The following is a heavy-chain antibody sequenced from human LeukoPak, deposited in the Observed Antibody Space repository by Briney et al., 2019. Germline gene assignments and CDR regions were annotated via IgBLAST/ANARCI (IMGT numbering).Heavy chain of an antibody. CDR3: AKDYGSSGYYYDSYFDY. Sequence: GGSLRLSCAASGFTFSSYGMHWVRQAPGKGLEWVAVISYDGSNKYYADSVKGRFTISRDNSKNTLYLQMNSLRAEDTAVYYCAKDYGSSGYYYDSYFDYWGQGTLVTVSS. CDR2: ISYDGSNK. D-gene: IGHD3-22*01. J-gene: IGHJ4*02. V-gene: IGHV3-30*18. CDR1: GFTFSSYG.